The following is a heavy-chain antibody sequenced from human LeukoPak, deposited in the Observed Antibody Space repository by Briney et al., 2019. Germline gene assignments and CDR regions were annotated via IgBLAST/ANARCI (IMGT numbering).Heavy chain of an antibody. D-gene: IGHD6-13*01. CDR2: VSTNGNT. CDR1: GGSISNYF. J-gene: IGHJ4*02. CDR3: ARDRWDDISSWSGYFDY. Sequence: SETLSRTCTVSGGSISNYFWSWIRQPAGKGLEWIGRVSTNGNTNYNPSLKSRVTMSGDTSKNQFSLKVNSVTAADTAVYYCARDRWDDISSWSGYFDYLGQGTVASDSS. V-gene: IGHV4-4*07.